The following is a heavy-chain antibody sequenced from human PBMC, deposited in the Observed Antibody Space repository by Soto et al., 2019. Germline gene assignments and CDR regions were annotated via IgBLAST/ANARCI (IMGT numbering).Heavy chain of an antibody. V-gene: IGHV3-74*01. J-gene: IGHJ6*02. CDR1: GFTFSVYW. Sequence: EVQLVESGGGLVQPGGSLRLSCAASGFTFSVYWMHWVRQAPGKWLLWVSRIDSDGSTTSYADSVKGRYTISRDNAKSTLYLKMNSLRDEDTAVYYCARPGYSNYGPGVDVWGQGTTVTVSS. CDR2: IDSDGSTT. CDR3: ARPGYSNYGPGVDV. D-gene: IGHD4-4*01.